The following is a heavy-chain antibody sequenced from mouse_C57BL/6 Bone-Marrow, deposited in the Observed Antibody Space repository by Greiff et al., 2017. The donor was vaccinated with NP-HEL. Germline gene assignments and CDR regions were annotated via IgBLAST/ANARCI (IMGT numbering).Heavy chain of an antibody. CDR3: ARGPLFFAY. J-gene: IGHJ3*01. Sequence: QVQLQQSGPELVKPGASVKISCKASGYAFSSSWMNWVKQRPGKGLEWIGRIYPGDGDTNYNGKFKGKATLTADKSSSTAYMQLSSLTSEDSAVYFCARGPLFFAYWGQGTGHCLC. CDR2: IYPGDGDT. CDR1: GYAFSSSW. V-gene: IGHV1-82*01. D-gene: IGHD6-5*01.